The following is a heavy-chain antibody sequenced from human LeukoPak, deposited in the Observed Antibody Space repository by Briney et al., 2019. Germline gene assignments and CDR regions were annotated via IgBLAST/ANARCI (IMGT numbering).Heavy chain of an antibody. CDR3: AREEYYDYVWGSYRPTDAFDI. J-gene: IGHJ3*02. Sequence: KASETLSLTCTVSGGSISSGSYYWSWIRQPAGKGLEWIGRIYTSGSTNYNPSLKSRVTISVDTSKNQFSLKLSSVTAADTAVYYCAREEYYDYVWGSYRPTDAFDIWGQATMVTVSS. CDR1: GGSISSGSYY. D-gene: IGHD3-16*02. CDR2: IYTSGST. V-gene: IGHV4-61*02.